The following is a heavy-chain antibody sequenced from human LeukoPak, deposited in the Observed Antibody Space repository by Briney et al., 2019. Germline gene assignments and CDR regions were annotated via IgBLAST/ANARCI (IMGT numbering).Heavy chain of an antibody. Sequence: ASVKVSCKASGYTFTSYAMNWVRQAPGQGLEWMRWINTNTGNPTYAQGFTGRFVFSLDTSVSTAYLQISSLKAEDTAVYYCARESIAARPDGFDPWGQGTLVTVSS. V-gene: IGHV7-4-1*02. D-gene: IGHD6-6*01. J-gene: IGHJ5*02. CDR1: GYTFTSYA. CDR2: INTNTGNP. CDR3: ARESIAARPDGFDP.